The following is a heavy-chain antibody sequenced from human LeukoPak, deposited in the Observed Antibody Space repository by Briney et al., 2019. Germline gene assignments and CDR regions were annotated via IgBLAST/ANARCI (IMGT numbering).Heavy chain of an antibody. CDR1: GFTFSSYW. J-gene: IGHJ4*02. Sequence: PGGSLRLSCAASGFTFSSYWMHWVRQAPGKGLVWVSRINSDGSSTSYADSVKGRFTISRDNAKNSLYLQMNSLRAEDMALYYCAKDGGGGKAFQPLDYWGLGTLATVSS. V-gene: IGHV3-74*01. CDR2: INSDGSST. D-gene: IGHD1-14*01. CDR3: AKDGGGGKAFQPLDY.